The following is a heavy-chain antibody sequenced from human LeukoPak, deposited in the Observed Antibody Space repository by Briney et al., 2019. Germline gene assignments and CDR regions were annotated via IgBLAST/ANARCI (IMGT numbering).Heavy chain of an antibody. V-gene: IGHV3-30-3*01. CDR3: ARDLSAYCGGDCSPQTQTENAFDI. Sequence: GGSLRLSCAASGFTFSSYAMHWVRQAPGKGLEWVAVISYDGSNKYYADSVKGRFTISRDNSKNTLYLQMNSLRAEDTAVYYCARDLSAYCGGDCSPQTQTENAFDIWGQGTKVTVSS. D-gene: IGHD2-21*01. CDR1: GFTFSSYA. J-gene: IGHJ3*02. CDR2: ISYDGSNK.